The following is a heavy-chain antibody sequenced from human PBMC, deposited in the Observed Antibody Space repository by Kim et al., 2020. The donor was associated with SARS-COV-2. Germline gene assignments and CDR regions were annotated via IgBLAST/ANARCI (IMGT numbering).Heavy chain of an antibody. Sequence: YTGSVKGRFTIARDNAQNTLYLQMTGPTAEDTAVYYCVSSGSFLFPHSHFWGQGTLLTVSS. CDR3: VSSGSFLFPHSHF. D-gene: IGHD6-19*01. V-gene: IGHV3-74*03. J-gene: IGHJ4*02.